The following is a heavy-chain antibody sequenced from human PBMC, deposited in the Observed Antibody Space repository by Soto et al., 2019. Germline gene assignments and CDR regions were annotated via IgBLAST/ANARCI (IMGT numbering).Heavy chain of an antibody. CDR2: IKSKTDGGTT. V-gene: IGHV3-15*07. Sequence: GGSLRLSCAASGFTFSNAWMNWVRQAPGKGLEWVGRIKSKTDGGTTDYAAPVKGRFTISRDDSKNTLYLQMNSLKTEDTAVYYCTTVSTYYYDSSGYYSFDYWGQGTLVTVSS. D-gene: IGHD3-22*01. CDR3: TTVSTYYYDSSGYYSFDY. J-gene: IGHJ4*02. CDR1: GFTFSNAW.